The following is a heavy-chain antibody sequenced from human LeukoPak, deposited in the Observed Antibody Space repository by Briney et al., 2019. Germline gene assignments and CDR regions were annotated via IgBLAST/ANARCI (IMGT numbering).Heavy chain of an antibody. CDR1: GGSMTSYY. CDR2: IYYSGST. V-gene: IGHV4-59*01. Sequence: PSETLSLTCTVSGGSMTSYYWSWIRQPPGKGLEWIGYIYYSGSTNYNPSLKSRVTISVDTSKKQFSLKLSSVTAADTAVYYCARDWRGFSDYYYYYYMDVWGKGTTVTVSS. D-gene: IGHD3-10*01. J-gene: IGHJ6*03. CDR3: ARDWRGFSDYYYYYYMDV.